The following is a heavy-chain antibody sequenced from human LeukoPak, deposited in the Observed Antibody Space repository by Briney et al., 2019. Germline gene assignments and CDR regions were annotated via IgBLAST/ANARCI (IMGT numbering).Heavy chain of an antibody. V-gene: IGHV1-69*05. CDR2: IIPIFGTA. D-gene: IGHD6-13*01. CDR1: GGTFSSYA. CDR3: ARDRGIAAAGLDAFDI. Sequence: SVKVSCEASGGTFSSYAISWVRQAPGQGLEWMGGIIPIFGTANYAQKFQGRVTITTDESTSTAYMELSSLRSEVTAVYYCARDRGIAAAGLDAFDIWGQGTMVTVSS. J-gene: IGHJ3*02.